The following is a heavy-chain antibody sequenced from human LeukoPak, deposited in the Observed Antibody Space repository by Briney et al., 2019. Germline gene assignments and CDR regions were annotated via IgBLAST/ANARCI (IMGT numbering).Heavy chain of an antibody. Sequence: SETLSLTCAVYGGSFSGDYWSWIRQPPGKGLEWIGEINHSGSTNYNPSLKSRVTISVDTSKNQFSLKLSSVTAADTAVYYCARGHNFDFWSGTFKFDYWGQGTLVTVSS. CDR2: INHSGST. CDR1: GGSFSGDY. CDR3: ARGHNFDFWSGTFKFDY. V-gene: IGHV4-34*01. D-gene: IGHD3-3*01. J-gene: IGHJ4*02.